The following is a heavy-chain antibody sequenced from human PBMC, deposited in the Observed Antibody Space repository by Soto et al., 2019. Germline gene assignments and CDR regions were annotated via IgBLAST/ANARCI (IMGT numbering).Heavy chain of an antibody. J-gene: IGHJ5*01. Sequence: SETLSLTCSVSGDSISNLDYFWAWIRQPPGQALEYIGYIYKSATTYYNPSFESRVAISVDTSKSQFSLNVTSVTATDTAVYFCARGRYCLTGRCFPNWFDSWGQGALVTVSS. D-gene: IGHD7-27*01. CDR3: ARGRYCLTGRCFPNWFDS. CDR1: GDSISNLDYF. CDR2: IYKSATT. V-gene: IGHV4-30-4*01.